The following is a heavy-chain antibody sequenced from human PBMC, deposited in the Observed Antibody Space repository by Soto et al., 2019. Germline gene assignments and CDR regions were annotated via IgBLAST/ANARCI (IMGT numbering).Heavy chain of an antibody. CDR1: GYTFTSYY. J-gene: IGHJ6*02. V-gene: IGHV1-2*02. CDR3: AREDDDLGGMDV. CDR2: INPNSGGT. D-gene: IGHD3-3*01. Sequence: SVKVSCKASGYTFTSYYMHWVRQAPGQGLEWMGWINPNSGGTNYAQKFQGRVTMTRDTSISTAYMELSRLRSDDTAVYYCAREDDDLGGMDVWGQGTTVTVSS.